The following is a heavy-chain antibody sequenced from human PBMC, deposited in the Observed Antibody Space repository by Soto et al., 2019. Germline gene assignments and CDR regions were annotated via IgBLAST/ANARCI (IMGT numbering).Heavy chain of an antibody. Sequence: ASVKVSCKASGYTFTSYYMHWVRQAPGQGLEWMGIINPSGGSTSYAQKFQGRVTMTRDTSTSTVYMELSSLRSEDTAVYYCARVPYCGGDCYPHFDYWGQGTLVTVSP. CDR3: ARVPYCGGDCYPHFDY. CDR1: GYTFTSYY. D-gene: IGHD2-21*02. CDR2: INPSGGST. V-gene: IGHV1-46*01. J-gene: IGHJ4*02.